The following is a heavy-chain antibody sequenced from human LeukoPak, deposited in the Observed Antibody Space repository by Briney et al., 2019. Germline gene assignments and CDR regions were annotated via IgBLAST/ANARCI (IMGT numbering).Heavy chain of an antibody. D-gene: IGHD5-24*01. Sequence: GASVKVSCKASGYTFTGYYMHWVRQAPGQGLEWMGWINPNSGGTNYAQKFQGRVTMTRDTSISTAYMELSRLRSDDTAVYYCASRDGLRFVPGRGDAFDIWGQGTMVTVSS. J-gene: IGHJ3*02. V-gene: IGHV1-2*02. CDR1: GYTFTGYY. CDR3: ASRDGLRFVPGRGDAFDI. CDR2: INPNSGGT.